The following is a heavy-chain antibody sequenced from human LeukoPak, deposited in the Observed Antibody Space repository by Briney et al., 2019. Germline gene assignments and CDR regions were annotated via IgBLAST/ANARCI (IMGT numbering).Heavy chain of an antibody. CDR1: GGTFTSYA. J-gene: IGHJ6*04. D-gene: IGHD3-9*01. V-gene: IGHV1-69*01. CDR2: IIPIFGAA. CDR3: ARVRDYYDILTGYHNHYGMDV. Sequence: ASVKVSCKASGGTFTSYAISRGRQAPGPGLEWMGEIIPIFGAANNAQTFQGRVTITADESTSTAYMELSSLRSEDTAVYYCARVRDYYDILTGYHNHYGMDVWGKGTTVTVSS.